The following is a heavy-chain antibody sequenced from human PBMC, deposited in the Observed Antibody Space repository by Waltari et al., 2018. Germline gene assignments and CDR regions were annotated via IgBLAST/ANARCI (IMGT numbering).Heavy chain of an antibody. D-gene: IGHD3-3*01. CDR1: GGSFSGYY. CDR2: INHSGST. CDR3: ANEGQGSIFGVVDY. J-gene: IGHJ4*02. V-gene: IGHV4-34*01. Sequence: QVQLQQWGAGLLKPSETLSLTCAVYGGSFSGYYWSLIRKPQGRGLAWIGEINHSGSTNYNPSLKSRVTISVDTSKNQFSLKLSSVTAADTAVYYCANEGQGSIFGVVDYWGQGTLVTVSS.